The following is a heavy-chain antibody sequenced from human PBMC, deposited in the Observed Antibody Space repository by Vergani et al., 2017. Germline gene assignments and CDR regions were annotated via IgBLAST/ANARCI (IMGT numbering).Heavy chain of an antibody. D-gene: IGHD3-3*01. CDR3: ARRHADFWSGYNWFDP. V-gene: IGHV4-39*01. CDR1: GGSISSSSYY. CDR2: IYYSGST. J-gene: IGHJ5*02. Sequence: QLQLQESGPGLVKPSETLSLTCTVSGGSISSSSYYWGWIRQPPGKGLEWIGSIYYSGSTYYNPSLKSRVTISVDTSKNQFSLKLGSVTAADTAVYYCARRHADFWSGYNWFDPWGQGTLVTVSS.